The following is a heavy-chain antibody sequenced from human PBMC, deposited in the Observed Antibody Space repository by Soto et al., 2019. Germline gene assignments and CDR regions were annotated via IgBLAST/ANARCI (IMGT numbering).Heavy chain of an antibody. D-gene: IGHD2-15*01. Sequence: EVQLVESGGGLVKPGGSLRLSCAASGFTLSGYSMNWLRQAPGKGLEWVSSISSSSDYIYYADSLRGRFTVSRDNAKNSLSLQLNRLRQDDTGVYYCASDGGGGGSTGGHDYYYGMDVWGQGTTVTVSS. V-gene: IGHV3-21*01. CDR2: ISSSSDYI. J-gene: IGHJ6*02. CDR1: GFTLSGYS. CDR3: ASDGGGGGSTGGHDYYYGMDV.